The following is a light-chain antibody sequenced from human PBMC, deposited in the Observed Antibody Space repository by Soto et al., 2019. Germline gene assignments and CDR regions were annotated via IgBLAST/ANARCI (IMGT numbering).Light chain of an antibody. CDR3: QQYGSSPVT. V-gene: IGKV3-20*01. CDR1: QSVSSSY. Sequence: EIVLTQSPGTLSLSPGERATLSCRASQSVSSSYLAWYQQKPGQAPMLLIYGASSRATGIPDRFSGSGSGTDFALTISRLEPEDFAVYYCQQYGSSPVTFGPGTKVDIK. CDR2: GAS. J-gene: IGKJ3*01.